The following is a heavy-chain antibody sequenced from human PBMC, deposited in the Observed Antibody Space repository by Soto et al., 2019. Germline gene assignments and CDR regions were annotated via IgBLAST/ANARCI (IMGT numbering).Heavy chain of an antibody. V-gene: IGHV3-23*01. CDR3: AKGRAYTQTFFDF. CDR1: GFIFPTHA. Sequence: GGSLRLSCAASGFIFPTHAMSWVRQAPGKGLEWVSAITGSGGDTFYASSVKGRFTVSRDNSKNTLYLHMTSLRADDTGVYFCAKGRAYTQTFFDFWGQGTLVTVS. J-gene: IGHJ4*02. D-gene: IGHD3-16*01. CDR2: ITGSGGDT.